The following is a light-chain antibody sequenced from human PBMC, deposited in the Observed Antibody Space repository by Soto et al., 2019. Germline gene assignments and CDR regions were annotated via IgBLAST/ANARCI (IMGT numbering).Light chain of an antibody. J-gene: IGKJ4*01. CDR2: DAS. V-gene: IGKV1-5*01. Sequence: DIQMTQSPSTLSASVGDRVTITCRASQSISSWLAWYQQKLGRAPRLLIYDASSLESGVPSRFSGSGYGTEFTLTISSLQPDDFETYYCQQYNTYSSITFGGGTKVDIK. CDR1: QSISSW. CDR3: QQYNTYSSIT.